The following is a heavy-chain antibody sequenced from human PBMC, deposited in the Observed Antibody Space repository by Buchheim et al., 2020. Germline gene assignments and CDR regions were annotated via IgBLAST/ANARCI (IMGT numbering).Heavy chain of an antibody. CDR3: ATSIGVYYYKGMDV. J-gene: IGHJ6*02. Sequence: QVQLVQSGAEVKKPGASVKVSCKASGYSFTSYYMHWVRQAPGQGLEWMGWINPNSGATNYAQKFQGWVTMTRDTSITTGYMELSRLRSDDTAVDYCATSIGVYYYKGMDVWGQGTT. CDR1: GYSFTSYY. V-gene: IGHV1-2*04. D-gene: IGHD6-19*01. CDR2: INPNSGAT.